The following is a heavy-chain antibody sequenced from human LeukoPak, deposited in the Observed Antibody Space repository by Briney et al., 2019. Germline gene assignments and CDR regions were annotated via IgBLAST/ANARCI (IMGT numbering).Heavy chain of an antibody. CDR3: ARVDTAMVTDY. CDR2: INTNSGGT. J-gene: IGHJ4*02. Sequence: ASVKVSCKASGYTFTDYYMHWVRQAPGQGLEWMGWINTNSGGTNYAQKFQGRVTMTRDTSISTAYMELSRLRSDDTAVYYCARVDTAMVTDYWGQGTLVTVSS. V-gene: IGHV1-2*02. D-gene: IGHD5-18*01. CDR1: GYTFTDYY.